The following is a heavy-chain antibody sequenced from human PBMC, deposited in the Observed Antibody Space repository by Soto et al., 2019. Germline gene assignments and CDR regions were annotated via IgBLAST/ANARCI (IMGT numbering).Heavy chain of an antibody. V-gene: IGHV1-18*01. CDR1: GYSFMKYG. CDR3: AREASVLIPAAQPSRFDS. Sequence: PAASVKVSCKGFGYSFMKYGINWVRQAPGQGLEWVGWISPYSGYTHSAQKFHGRLTLTTDTAASTAYMELRILRSADTALYYCAREASVLIPAAQPSRFDSWGQGTLVTVSS. D-gene: IGHD2-2*01. CDR2: ISPYSGYT. J-gene: IGHJ4*02.